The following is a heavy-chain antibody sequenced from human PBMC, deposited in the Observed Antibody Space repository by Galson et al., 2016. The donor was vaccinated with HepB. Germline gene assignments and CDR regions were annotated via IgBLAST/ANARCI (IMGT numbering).Heavy chain of an antibody. CDR2: IKEDGTEK. CDR1: GSTLSSYW. CDR3: SRDGCSTNSCYQRGLWGPLDY. Sequence: SLRLSCAASGSTLSSYWMTWVRQAPGKGLEWVANIKEDGTEKYYVDSVKGRFTISRDNAKNSLYLQMNSLRAEDTAVYYCSRDGCSTNSCYQRGLWGPLDYWGQGTLVTVSS. D-gene: IGHD2-2*01. J-gene: IGHJ4*02. V-gene: IGHV3-7*01.